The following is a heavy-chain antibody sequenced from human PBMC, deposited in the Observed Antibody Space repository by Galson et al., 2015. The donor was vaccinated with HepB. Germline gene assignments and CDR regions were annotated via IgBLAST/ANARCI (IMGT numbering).Heavy chain of an antibody. V-gene: IGHV3-48*02. Sequence: SLRLSCAASGFTFSSYSMNWVRQAPGKGLEWVSYISSSSSTIYYADSVKGRFTISRDNAKNSLYLQMNSLRDEDTAVYYCARAPYVRGYDNGMDVWGQGTTVTVSS. J-gene: IGHJ6*02. CDR1: GFTFSSYS. CDR2: ISSSSSTI. D-gene: IGHD5-12*01. CDR3: ARAPYVRGYDNGMDV.